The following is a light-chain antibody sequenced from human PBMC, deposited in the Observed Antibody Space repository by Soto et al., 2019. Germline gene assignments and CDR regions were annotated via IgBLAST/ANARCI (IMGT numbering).Light chain of an antibody. J-gene: IGKJ5*01. CDR3: QQYGGSPIT. CDR1: QSFSRSY. Sequence: EIVLTQSPGTLSLSPGERATLSCRASQSFSRSYFAWYQQQPGQAPRLLIYAASTRAPGIPDRFSGSGSGTDFTLTISRLEPEDFAVYYCQQYGGSPITFGQGTRLEI. V-gene: IGKV3-20*01. CDR2: AAS.